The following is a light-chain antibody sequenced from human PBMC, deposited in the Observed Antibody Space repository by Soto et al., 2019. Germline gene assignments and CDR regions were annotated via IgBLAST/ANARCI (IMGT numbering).Light chain of an antibody. J-gene: IGKJ1*01. Sequence: ERVMTHSAATLSVSPGERATLSCRASQSVSSNLAWYQQKSGQAPRLLIYGASTRATGIPARFSGSGSGTEFSLTITSLQSEDFAVYYCQQYNNWPPTWTFGQGTKVDIK. CDR2: GAS. CDR1: QSVSSN. V-gene: IGKV3-15*01. CDR3: QQYNNWPPTWT.